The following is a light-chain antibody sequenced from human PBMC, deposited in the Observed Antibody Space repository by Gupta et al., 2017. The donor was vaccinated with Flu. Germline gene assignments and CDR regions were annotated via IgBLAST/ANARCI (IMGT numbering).Light chain of an antibody. J-gene: IGKJ2*01. CDR3: QQTYSTPPT. V-gene: IGKV1-39*01. Sequence: SPSSLSASVGDRVTITCRASQTITNYLNWYQQKPGKVPNLLIYATSTLQSGVPSRFSGTGSGTDFTLTISDLQPEDFATYYCQQTYSTPPTFGQGTKLEIK. CDR1: QTITNY. CDR2: ATS.